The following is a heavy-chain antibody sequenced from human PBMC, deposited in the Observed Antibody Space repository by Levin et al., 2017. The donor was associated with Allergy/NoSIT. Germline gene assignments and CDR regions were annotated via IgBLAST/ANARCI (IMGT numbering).Heavy chain of an antibody. CDR3: ARDSGSGDYDYYYGMDV. V-gene: IGHV4-59*01. CDR2: IYYSGST. Sequence: PSETLSLTCTVSGGSISSYYWSWIRQPPGKGLEWIGYIYYSGSTNYNPSLKSRVTISVDTSKNQFSLKLSSVTAADTAVYYCARDSGSGDYDYYYGMDVWGQGTTVTVSS. CDR1: GGSISSYY. J-gene: IGHJ6*02. D-gene: IGHD4-17*01.